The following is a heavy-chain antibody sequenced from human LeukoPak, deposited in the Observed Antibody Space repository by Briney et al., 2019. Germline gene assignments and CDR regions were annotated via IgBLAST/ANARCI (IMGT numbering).Heavy chain of an antibody. CDR2: IYHSGST. CDR1: GFTFSSYA. V-gene: IGHV4-38-2*02. J-gene: IGHJ5*02. CDR3: ARDQALGVTTGGGFDP. D-gene: IGHD4-17*01. Sequence: NPGGSLRLSCAASGFTFSSYAMSWVRQAPGKGLEWIGSIYHSGSTYYNPSLKSRVTISVDTSKNQLSLKLSSVTAADTAVYYCARDQALGVTTGGGFDPWGQGTLVTVSS.